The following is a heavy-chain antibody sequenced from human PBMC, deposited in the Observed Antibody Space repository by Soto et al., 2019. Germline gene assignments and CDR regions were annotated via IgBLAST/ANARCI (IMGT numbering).Heavy chain of an antibody. D-gene: IGHD6-6*01. Sequence: ASVKVSCKASGYTFTSYGISWVRQAPGQGLEWMGWISAYNGNTNYAQKLQGRVTMTTDTSTSTAYMELRSLRSDDTAVYYCASPGGIAARWAYYYYYGMDVWGQGTTVTVSS. CDR1: GYTFTSYG. CDR2: ISAYNGNT. CDR3: ASPGGIAARWAYYYYYGMDV. V-gene: IGHV1-18*01. J-gene: IGHJ6*02.